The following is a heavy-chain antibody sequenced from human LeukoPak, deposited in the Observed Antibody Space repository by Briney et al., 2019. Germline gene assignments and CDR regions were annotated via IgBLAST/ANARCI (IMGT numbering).Heavy chain of an antibody. CDR1: GFTFDDYA. Sequence: GGSLRLSCAASGFTFDDYAMHWVRQAPGKGLEWVSLISWGGGSTYYADSVKGRFTISRDNSKNSLYLHMNSLRAEDTAVYYRAKDRAGKSYGNFDHWAQKTLDPVSS. CDR2: ISWGGGST. CDR3: AKDRAGKSYGNFDH. V-gene: IGHV3-43D*04. D-gene: IGHD3-10*01. J-gene: IGHJ5*02.